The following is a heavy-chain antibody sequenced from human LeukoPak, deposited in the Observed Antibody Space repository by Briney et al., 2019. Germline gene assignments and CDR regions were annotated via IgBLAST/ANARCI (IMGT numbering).Heavy chain of an antibody. Sequence: SETLSLTCTVSGGSISSSTYYWGWVRQPPGKGLEWIGNIYYSGSTNYNPSLKTRAAISVDTPKNQFSLKLSSVTAADTAVYYCARDRGGRSGLDDWGQGTLVIVSS. CDR3: ARDRGGRSGLDD. CDR2: IYYSGST. D-gene: IGHD2-15*01. CDR1: GGSISSSTYY. J-gene: IGHJ4*02. V-gene: IGHV4-39*01.